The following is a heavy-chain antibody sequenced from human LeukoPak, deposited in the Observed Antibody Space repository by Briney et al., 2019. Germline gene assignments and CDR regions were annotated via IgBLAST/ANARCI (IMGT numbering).Heavy chain of an antibody. D-gene: IGHD5/OR15-5a*01. J-gene: IGHJ4*02. CDR1: GFTFSSYA. V-gene: IGHV3-30-3*01. CDR3: ARETGSAVGSTNFDY. CDR2: ISYDGSNK. Sequence: GGSLRLSCAASGFTFSSYAMHWVRQAPGKGLEWVAVISYDGSNKYYADSVKGRFTISRDNSKNTLYLQMNSLRAEDTAVYYCARETGSAVGSTNFDYWGQGTLVTVSS.